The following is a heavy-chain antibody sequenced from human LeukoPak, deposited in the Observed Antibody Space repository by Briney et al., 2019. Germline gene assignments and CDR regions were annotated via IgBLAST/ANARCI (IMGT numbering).Heavy chain of an antibody. V-gene: IGHV3-23*01. J-gene: IGHJ4*02. CDR1: GFTFSSYA. D-gene: IGHD6-19*01. CDR2: ISGSGGST. CDR3: ARDRYSSAWNDPIY. Sequence: GGSLRLSCAASGFTFSSYAMSWVRQAPGKGLEWVSAISGSGGSTFYADSVKGRFTISRDNSKSTLYLQMSSLRAEDTAVYYCARDRYSSAWNDPIYWGQGTLVTVSS.